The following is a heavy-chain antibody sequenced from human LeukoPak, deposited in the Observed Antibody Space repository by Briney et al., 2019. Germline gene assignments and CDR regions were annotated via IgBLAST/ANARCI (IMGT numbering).Heavy chain of an antibody. D-gene: IGHD1-26*01. V-gene: IGHV3-21*01. CDR1: GFTFSSYS. Sequence: GGSLRLSCAASGFTFSSYSMNWVRQAPGKGLEWVSSISSSSSYIYYADSVKGRFTISRDNAKNSLYLQMNSLRAEDTAVYYCARDLRQWGSRGIYWGQGTLVTVSS. J-gene: IGHJ4*02. CDR2: ISSSSSYI. CDR3: ARDLRQWGSRGIY.